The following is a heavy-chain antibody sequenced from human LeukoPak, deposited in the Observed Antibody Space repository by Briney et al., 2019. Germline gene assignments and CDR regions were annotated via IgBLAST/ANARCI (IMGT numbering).Heavy chain of an antibody. CDR2: ISSDGTTK. D-gene: IGHD6-19*01. CDR3: AKDPSGWTGADYFDY. V-gene: IGHV3-30*18. Sequence: PGGSLRLSCAASGFTFSSYGMHWVRQAPGKGLDWVALISSDGTTKYYADSVKGRFTISRDNSKNTLYLQMNSLRAEDTAVYYCAKDPSGWTGADYFDYWGQGTLVTVSS. CDR1: GFTFSSYG. J-gene: IGHJ4*02.